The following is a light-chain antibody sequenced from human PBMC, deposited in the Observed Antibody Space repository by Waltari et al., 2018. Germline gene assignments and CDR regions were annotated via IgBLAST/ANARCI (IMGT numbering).Light chain of an antibody. V-gene: IGLV3-25*03. CDR2: RDT. Sequence: SYALTQPPSVSASPGQTARITCSGTALPKPFAYWYQRKPGQAPVLVIYRDTERPSGIPARFSGSSSGTTVTLTINGVQAEDEADYYCQSADSSGSYVLFGGGTTLTVL. J-gene: IGLJ2*01. CDR3: QSADSSGSYVL. CDR1: ALPKPF.